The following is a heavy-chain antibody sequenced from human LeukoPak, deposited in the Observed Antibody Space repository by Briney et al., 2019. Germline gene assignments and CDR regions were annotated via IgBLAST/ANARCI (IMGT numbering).Heavy chain of an antibody. J-gene: IGHJ5*02. CDR2: INHSGST. V-gene: IGHV4-34*01. CDR1: GGSFSGYY. Sequence: SETLSLTCAVYGGSFSGYYWSWIRQPPEKGLEWIGEINHSGSTNYNPSLKSRVTISVDTSKNQFSLKLSSVTAADTAVYYCARSWQLVANWFDPWGQGTLVTVSS. D-gene: IGHD6-6*01. CDR3: ARSWQLVANWFDP.